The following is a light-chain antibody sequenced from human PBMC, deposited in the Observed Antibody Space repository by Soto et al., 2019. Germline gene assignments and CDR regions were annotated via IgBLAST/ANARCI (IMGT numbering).Light chain of an antibody. J-gene: IGKJ4*01. CDR3: QQRSNGPST. CDR1: QSVSSY. Sequence: EIVLTQSPATLSLSPGERAALSCRASQSVSSYLAWYQQKPGQAPRLLIYDASKRAPGIPARFTGSGSGTDFTLTISSLEPEDFAFYFCQQRSNGPSTFGGGTKVEI. V-gene: IGKV3-11*01. CDR2: DAS.